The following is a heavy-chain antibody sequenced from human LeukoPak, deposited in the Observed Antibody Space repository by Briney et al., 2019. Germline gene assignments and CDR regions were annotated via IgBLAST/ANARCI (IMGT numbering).Heavy chain of an antibody. CDR2: IYTSGSS. D-gene: IGHD6-19*01. V-gene: IGHV4-4*07. CDR1: GGSISSYY. CDR3: ARDISVAGSFLLFAY. J-gene: IGHJ4*02. Sequence: SETPSLTCTVSGGSISSYYWSWIRQPAGKGLEWIGRIYTSGSSNSNPSLKSRVTMSADTSKNQFSLKLSSVTAADTAVYYCARDISVAGSFLLFAYGGEGTLVTVSS.